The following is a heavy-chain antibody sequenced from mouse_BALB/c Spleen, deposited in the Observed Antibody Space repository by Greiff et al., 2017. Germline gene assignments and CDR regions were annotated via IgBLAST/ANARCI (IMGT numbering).Heavy chain of an antibody. D-gene: IGHD5-1*01. CDR1: GFTFSSFG. CDR2: ISSGSGTI. V-gene: IGHV5-17*02. Sequence: EVMLVESGGGLVQPGGSRKLSCAASGFTFSSFGMHWVRQAPEKGLEWVAYISSGSGTIYYADTVKGRFTISRDNPKNTLFLQMTSLRSEDTAMYYCANLAMDYWGQGTSVTVSS. CDR3: ANLAMDY. J-gene: IGHJ4*01.